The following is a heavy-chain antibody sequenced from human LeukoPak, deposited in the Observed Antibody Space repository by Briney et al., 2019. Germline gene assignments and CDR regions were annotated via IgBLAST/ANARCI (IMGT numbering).Heavy chain of an antibody. Sequence: GGSLRLSCAASGFTFSSYWMSWVRQAPGKGLEWVANIKSDGSEKFYVDSVKGRFTISRDNAKNSLYLQMNSLRVEDTAMYYCARGGRVGASDYWGQGTLVTVSS. CDR2: IKSDGSEK. CDR1: GFTFSSYW. J-gene: IGHJ4*02. D-gene: IGHD1-26*01. V-gene: IGHV3-7*01. CDR3: ARGGRVGASDY.